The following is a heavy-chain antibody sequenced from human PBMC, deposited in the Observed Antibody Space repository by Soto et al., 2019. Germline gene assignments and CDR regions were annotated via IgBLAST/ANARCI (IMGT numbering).Heavy chain of an antibody. D-gene: IGHD6-13*01. CDR2: IKQDGSEK. Sequence: GGSLRLSCAASGFTFSSYWMSWFRQAPGKGLEWVANIKQDGSEKYYVDSVKGRFTISRDNAKNSLYLQMNSLRAEDTAVYYCARERIAARYYYYYYGMDVWGQGTTVTVSS. V-gene: IGHV3-7*01. CDR1: GFTFSSYW. CDR3: ARERIAARYYYYYYGMDV. J-gene: IGHJ6*02.